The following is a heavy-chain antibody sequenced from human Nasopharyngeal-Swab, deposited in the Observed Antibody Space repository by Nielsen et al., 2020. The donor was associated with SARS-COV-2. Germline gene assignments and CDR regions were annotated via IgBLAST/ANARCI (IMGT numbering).Heavy chain of an antibody. CDR3: ARDRPYSSGLFDY. Sequence: GESLKISCAASGFTFSSYAMHWVRQAPGKGLEWVAVISYDGSNKYYADSVKGRFTISRDNSKNTLYLQMNSLRAEDTAVYYCARDRPYSSGLFDYWGQGTLVTVSS. CDR1: GFTFSSYA. V-gene: IGHV3-30*04. J-gene: IGHJ4*02. CDR2: ISYDGSNK. D-gene: IGHD6-19*01.